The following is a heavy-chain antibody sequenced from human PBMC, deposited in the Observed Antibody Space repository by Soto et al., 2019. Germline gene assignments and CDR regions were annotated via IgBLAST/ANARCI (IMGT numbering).Heavy chain of an antibody. CDR1: GYSISSSNW. J-gene: IGHJ3*02. Sequence: QVQLQESGPGLVKPSDTLSLTCAVSGYSISSSNWWGWIRQPPGKGLEWIGYIYYSGSTYYNPSLKSRVTMSVDTSKNHFSLKLSSVTAVDTAVYYCAGTLGYRDLFAFDIWGQGTMVTVSS. CDR2: IYYSGST. D-gene: IGHD2-15*01. V-gene: IGHV4-28*01. CDR3: AGTLGYRDLFAFDI.